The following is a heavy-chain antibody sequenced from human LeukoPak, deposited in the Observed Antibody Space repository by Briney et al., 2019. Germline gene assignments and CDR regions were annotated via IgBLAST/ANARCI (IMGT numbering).Heavy chain of an antibody. CDR1: GYTFTSYY. J-gene: IGHJ3*02. CDR2: INPSGGST. CDR3: ARDRLATADSSGSHEVRAFDI. Sequence: ASVKVSCKASGYTFTSYYMHWVRQAPGLGLEWMGIINPSGGSTSYAQKFQGRVTMTRDTSTSTVYMELSSLRSEDTAVYYCARDRLATADSSGSHEVRAFDIWGQGTMVTVSS. D-gene: IGHD3-22*01. V-gene: IGHV1-46*03.